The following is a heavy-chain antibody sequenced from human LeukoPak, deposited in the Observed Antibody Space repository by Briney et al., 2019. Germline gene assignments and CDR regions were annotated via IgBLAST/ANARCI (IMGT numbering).Heavy chain of an antibody. CDR1: GFTFSSYA. CDR2: ISSNGGST. V-gene: IGHV3-64*01. CDR3: ARVKYSSGVFDY. D-gene: IGHD6-19*01. Sequence: GGSLRLSCAASGFTFSSYAMHWVRQAPGKGLEYVSAISSNGGSTYYANSVKGRFTISRDNSKNTLYLQMGSLRAEDMAVYYCARVKYSSGVFDYWGQGTLVTASS. J-gene: IGHJ4*02.